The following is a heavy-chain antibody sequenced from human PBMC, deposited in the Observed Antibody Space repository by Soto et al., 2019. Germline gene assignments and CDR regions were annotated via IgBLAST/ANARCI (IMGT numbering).Heavy chain of an antibody. V-gene: IGHV1-69*18. CDR1: GGTFSSYA. CDR3: ARVVMTTVPASYYNGMDV. CDR2: IIPVIGTA. Sequence: QVQLVQSGAEVKKPGSSVTVSCKASGGTFSSYAISWVRQAPGQGLEWMGRIIPVIGTANYAQKFQGRVTITADESTSTAYMELTGQRSEDTDVYYCARVVMTTVPASYYNGMDVWGQGNTVTV. D-gene: IGHD4-17*01. J-gene: IGHJ6*02.